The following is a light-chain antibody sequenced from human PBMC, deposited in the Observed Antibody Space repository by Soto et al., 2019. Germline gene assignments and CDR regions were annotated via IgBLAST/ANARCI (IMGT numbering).Light chain of an antibody. CDR3: TSYTRSSTYV. J-gene: IGLJ1*01. V-gene: IGLV2-14*01. CDR1: SSDIGAYNY. CDR2: EVT. Sequence: QSALTQPASVSASPGQSITISCTGTSSDIGAYNYVSWYQQHPGKAPKLMIYEVTNRPSGVSNRFSGSKSGNTASLTISGLQADDEADYYCTSYTRSSTYVFGTGTKVTVL.